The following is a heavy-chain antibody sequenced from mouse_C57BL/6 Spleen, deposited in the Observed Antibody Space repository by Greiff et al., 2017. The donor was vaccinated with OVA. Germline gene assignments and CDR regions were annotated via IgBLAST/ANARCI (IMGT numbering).Heavy chain of an antibody. CDR3: ARLQLGFDY. V-gene: IGHV5-6*01. CDR2: LSSGGSYT. Sequence: EVQGVESGGDLVKPGGSLKLSCAASGFTFSSYGMSWVRQTPDKRLEWVATLSSGGSYTYYPDSVKGRFTISRDNAKNTLYLQMSSLKSEDTAMYYCARLQLGFDYWGQGTTLTVSS. D-gene: IGHD4-1*02. J-gene: IGHJ2*01. CDR1: GFTFSSYG.